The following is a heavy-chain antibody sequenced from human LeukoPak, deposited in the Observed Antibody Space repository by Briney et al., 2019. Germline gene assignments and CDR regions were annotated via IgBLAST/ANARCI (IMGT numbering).Heavy chain of an antibody. J-gene: IGHJ4*02. Sequence: TGGSLRLSCAASGFTFSSSAMTWVRQAPGKGLEWVSTMSGTSGRTYYADSVKGRFTISRDNSKNTLYLQMNSLRAEDTAVYHCAKRYCSGGSCYHRYFDCWGQGTLVTVSS. CDR3: AKRYCSGGSCYHRYFDC. V-gene: IGHV3-23*01. D-gene: IGHD2-15*01. CDR1: GFTFSSSA. CDR2: MSGTSGRT.